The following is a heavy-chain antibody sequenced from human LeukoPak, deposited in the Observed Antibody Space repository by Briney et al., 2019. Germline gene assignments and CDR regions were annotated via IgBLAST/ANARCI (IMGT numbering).Heavy chain of an antibody. Sequence: GVPLRLSCAASGFTFSSYAMLWVRQAPGKGLEWVALISYDGSNKYYADSAKGRFTISRDNSKNTLYLQMNSLRAEDTAVYYCARDSGMITLGGVIVKGDYFSYWGQVTLVTVSS. D-gene: IGHD3-16*02. CDR3: ARDSGMITLGGVIVKGDYFSY. V-gene: IGHV3-30*04. CDR2: ISYDGSNK. J-gene: IGHJ4*02. CDR1: GFTFSSYA.